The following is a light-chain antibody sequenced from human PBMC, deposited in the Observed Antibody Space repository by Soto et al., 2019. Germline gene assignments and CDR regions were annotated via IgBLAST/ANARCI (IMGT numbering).Light chain of an antibody. V-gene: IGKV1-39*01. J-gene: IGKJ3*01. Sequence: DLQMTQSPSSLSASVGDRVTITCRASQSISSYLNWYQQKPGKAPKFLIYGASSLQSGVPSRFSGSGSGTDFTLTISSLQPEDFATYYCQQSYSTPFTFGPGTKVDIK. CDR3: QQSYSTPFT. CDR1: QSISSY. CDR2: GAS.